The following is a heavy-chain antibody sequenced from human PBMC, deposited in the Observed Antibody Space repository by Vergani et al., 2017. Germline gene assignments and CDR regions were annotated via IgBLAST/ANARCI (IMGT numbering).Heavy chain of an antibody. CDR1: GFTFSSYA. Sequence: EVQLLESGGGLVQPGGSLRLSCAASGFTFSSYAMSWVRQAPGKGLEWVSAISGSGGSPYYADSVKGRFTISRDNSKNTLYLQMNSLRAEDTAVYYCAKDVKYWISTSCDGNWYFDIWGRGTLVTVSS. V-gene: IGHV3-23*01. CDR2: ISGSGGSP. J-gene: IGHJ2*01. D-gene: IGHD2-2*01. CDR3: AKDVKYWISTSCDGNWYFDI.